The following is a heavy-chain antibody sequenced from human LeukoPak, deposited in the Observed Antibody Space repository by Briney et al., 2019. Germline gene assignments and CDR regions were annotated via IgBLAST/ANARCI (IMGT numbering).Heavy chain of an antibody. CDR3: ARSAGYYDSSGYFN. CDR1: GGSLSSYF. V-gene: IGHV4-59*01. D-gene: IGHD3-22*01. Sequence: SETPSLTCTVSGGSLSSYFWSWIRQPPGKGLEWIGFIYYSGSTDYNPSLKSRVTISVDTSKNQFSLKLSSATAADTAVYHCARSAGYYDSSGYFNWGQGTLVTVSS. CDR2: IYYSGST. J-gene: IGHJ1*01.